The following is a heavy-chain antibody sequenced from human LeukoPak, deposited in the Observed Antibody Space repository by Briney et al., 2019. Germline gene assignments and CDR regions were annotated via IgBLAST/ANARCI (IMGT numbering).Heavy chain of an antibody. CDR2: INPSGGST. D-gene: IGHD3-3*01. Sequence: ASVKVSCKASGYTFTSYYMHWVRQAPGQGLEWMGIINPSGGSTSYAQKFQGRVTMTRDTSTSTVYMELSSLRSEDTAVYYCARGASYDFWSGYPYYFDYWGQGTLVTVSS. J-gene: IGHJ4*02. CDR1: GYTFTSYY. V-gene: IGHV1-46*01. CDR3: ARGASYDFWSGYPYYFDY.